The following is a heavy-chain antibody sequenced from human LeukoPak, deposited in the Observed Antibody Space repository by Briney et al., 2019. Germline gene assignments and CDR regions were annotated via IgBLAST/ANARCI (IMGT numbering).Heavy chain of an antibody. CDR3: TTLGAFDY. D-gene: IGHD3-16*01. Sequence: GETLRLSCAASGFTFSNAWMSWVRQAPGKGLEWVGRIKSKTFGGTTDYAAPVKGRFTISRDDSKNTLYLHMNTLKTEDTAIYYCTTLGAFDYWGQGTLVTVSS. J-gene: IGHJ4*02. CDR1: GFTFSNAW. CDR2: IKSKTFGGTT. V-gene: IGHV3-15*01.